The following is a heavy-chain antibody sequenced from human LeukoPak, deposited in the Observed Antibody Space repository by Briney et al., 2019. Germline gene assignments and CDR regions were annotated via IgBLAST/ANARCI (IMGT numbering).Heavy chain of an antibody. J-gene: IGHJ4*02. CDR2: IYYSGST. D-gene: IGHD3-22*01. V-gene: IGHV4-59*08. CDR3: ARHGLLGRHSSAYYPY. Sequence: SETLSLTCTVSGGSISSYYWSWIRQPPGKGLEWIGYIYYSGSTNYNPSLKSRVTISVDTSKNQFSLKLSSVTAADTAVYYCARHGLLGRHSSAYYPYWGQGTLVTVSS. CDR1: GGSISSYY.